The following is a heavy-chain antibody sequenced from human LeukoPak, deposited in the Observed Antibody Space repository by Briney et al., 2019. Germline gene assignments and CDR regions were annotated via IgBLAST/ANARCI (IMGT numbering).Heavy chain of an antibody. Sequence: PGGSLRLSCAASGFTFSAYVIYWVRQAPGTGLEWVSGISGSGTSTYYADSVKGRFTISRDNSKNTLYLQMNSLRAEDTALYYCAKEPASGSCFDYWGQGTLVTVSS. J-gene: IGHJ4*02. CDR1: GFTFSAYV. CDR2: ISGSGTST. V-gene: IGHV3-23*01. CDR3: AKEPASGSCFDY. D-gene: IGHD3-10*01.